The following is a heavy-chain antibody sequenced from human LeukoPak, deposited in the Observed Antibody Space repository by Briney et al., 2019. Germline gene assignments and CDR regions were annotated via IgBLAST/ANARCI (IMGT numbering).Heavy chain of an antibody. Sequence: SVKVSCKAPGGTLSGYGINWVRQAPGQGPEWMGRVVPMSGTANYAQKFQGRVTITTDESTSTAYMELTSLRSEDTAVYYCARDFYYDTSGGGLTWGQGTMVTVSS. CDR1: GGTLSGYG. V-gene: IGHV1-69*05. CDR2: VVPMSGTA. CDR3: ARDFYYDTSGGGLT. D-gene: IGHD3-22*01. J-gene: IGHJ3*01.